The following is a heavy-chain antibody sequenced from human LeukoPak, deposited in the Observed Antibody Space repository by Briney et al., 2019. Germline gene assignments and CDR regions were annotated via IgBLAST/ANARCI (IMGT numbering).Heavy chain of an antibody. CDR2: ISAYNGNT. CDR1: GYTFTSYG. V-gene: IGHV1-18*01. Sequence: ASVKVSCKASGYTFTSYGISWVRQAPGQGLEWMGWISAYNGNTNYAQKLQGRVTMTRDTSTSTVYMELSSLRSEDTAVYYCARDLLVMSTGGFNDYWGQGTLVTVSS. CDR3: ARDLLVMSTGGFNDY. J-gene: IGHJ4*02. D-gene: IGHD2-2*01.